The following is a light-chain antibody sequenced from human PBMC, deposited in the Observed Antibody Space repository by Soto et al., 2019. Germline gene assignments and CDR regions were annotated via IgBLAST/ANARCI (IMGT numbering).Light chain of an antibody. CDR2: EVS. Sequence: QSALTQPPSASGSPGQSVTIYSTGTSSDVGGYNYVSWYQQHPGKAPKLMIYEVSKRPSGVPDRFSGSKSGNTASLTVSGLQAEDEADYYCSSYAGSNNLGVFGGGTKVTVL. CDR1: SSDVGGYNY. V-gene: IGLV2-8*01. CDR3: SSYAGSNNLGV. J-gene: IGLJ2*01.